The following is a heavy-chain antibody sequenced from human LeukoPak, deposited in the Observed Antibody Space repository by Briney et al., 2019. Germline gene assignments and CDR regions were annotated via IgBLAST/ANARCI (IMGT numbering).Heavy chain of an antibody. CDR2: IYHSGST. V-gene: IGHV4-30-2*06. CDR1: GDSISSSGYY. D-gene: IGHD6-19*01. Sequence: KPSETLSVTCNVSGDSISSSGYYWTWIRQSPGKGLEWIGYIYHSGSTYYNPSLRSRVTISRDMSKNQFSLEVSSVTAADTAVYYCARGVAGITEDYWGQGTLVTVSS. J-gene: IGHJ4*02. CDR3: ARGVAGITEDY.